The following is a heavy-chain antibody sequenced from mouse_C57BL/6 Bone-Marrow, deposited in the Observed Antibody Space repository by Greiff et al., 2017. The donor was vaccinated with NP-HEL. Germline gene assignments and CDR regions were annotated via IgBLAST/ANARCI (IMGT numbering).Heavy chain of an antibody. CDR3: ARWLRRSSFDY. D-gene: IGHD2-2*01. CDR2: ISDGGSYT. CDR1: GFTFSSYA. J-gene: IGHJ2*01. V-gene: IGHV5-4*01. Sequence: EVQVVESGGGLVKPGGSLKLSCAASGFTFSSYAMSWVRQTPEKRLEWVATISDGGSYTYYPDNVKGRFTISRDNAKNNLYLQMSHLKSEDTAMYYCARWLRRSSFDYWGQGTTLTVSS.